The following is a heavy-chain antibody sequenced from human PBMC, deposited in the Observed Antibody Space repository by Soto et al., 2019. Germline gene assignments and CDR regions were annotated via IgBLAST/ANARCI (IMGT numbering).Heavy chain of an antibody. CDR1: GFTFSSYA. J-gene: IGHJ2*01. D-gene: IGHD5-18*01. CDR3: ARDVGMGIHLGLRFWSFDL. CDR2: ISYDGSNK. Sequence: QVQLVESGGGVVQPGRSLRLSCAASGFTFSSYAMHWVRQAPGKGLEWVAVISYDGSNKYYADSVKGRFTISRDNSKNTLYLQRTSRIVGYTACYYCARDVGMGIHLGLRFWSFDLWGRGPLVTFSS. V-gene: IGHV3-30-3*01.